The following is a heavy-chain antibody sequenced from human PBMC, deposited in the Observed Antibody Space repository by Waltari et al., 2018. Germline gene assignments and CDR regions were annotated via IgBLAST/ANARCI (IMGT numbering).Heavy chain of an antibody. CDR1: GGSISSYY. Sequence: QVQLQESGPGLVKPSETLSLTCTVSGGSISSYYWSWILQPAGKGLDWLGRIYTSGGTNYNPSLKSRVTMSVDTSKNQFSLKLSAVTAADTAVYYCARDLYGDYGVYAFDIWGQGTMVTVSS. D-gene: IGHD4-17*01. CDR3: ARDLYGDYGVYAFDI. V-gene: IGHV4-4*07. J-gene: IGHJ3*02. CDR2: IYTSGGT.